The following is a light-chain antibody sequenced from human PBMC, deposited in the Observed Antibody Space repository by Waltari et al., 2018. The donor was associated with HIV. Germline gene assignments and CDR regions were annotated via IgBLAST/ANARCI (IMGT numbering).Light chain of an antibody. J-gene: IGLJ2*01. Sequence: QSALTQPASVSGSPGQSITISCTGTSSDVGYYNYVSWYQQHPGRAPKLIIYDVSNRPSGVSNRFSGSKSGNTASLTISGLQAEDEADYYCSSYTSTNTLIFGGGTKLTVL. CDR3: SSYTSTNTLI. V-gene: IGLV2-14*03. CDR1: SSDVGYYNY. CDR2: DVS.